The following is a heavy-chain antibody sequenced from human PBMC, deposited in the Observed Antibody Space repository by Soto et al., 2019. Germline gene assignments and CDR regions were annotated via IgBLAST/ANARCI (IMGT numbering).Heavy chain of an antibody. J-gene: IGHJ4*02. CDR1: GFSLDTWGVG. CDR3: ARALGSWGSYYFDH. Sequence: QITLKESGPTLVRPTQTLTLTCTVSGFSLDTWGVGVGWIRQSPGKAPEWLALIYWDDDKRYSPSLKNRLTINKDTSKNQVVLTVTNMDPVDTVTYSCARALGSWGSYYFDHWGQGTLVTVSS. CDR2: IYWDDDK. V-gene: IGHV2-5*02. D-gene: IGHD3-16*01.